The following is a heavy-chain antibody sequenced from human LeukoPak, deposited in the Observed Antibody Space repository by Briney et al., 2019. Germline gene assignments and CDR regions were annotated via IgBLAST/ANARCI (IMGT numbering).Heavy chain of an antibody. Sequence: SETLSLTCTVSGGSISSYYWSWIRQPPGKGLEWIGYIYYSGSTNYNPSLKSRVTISVDTSKNQFSLKLSSVTAADTAVYYCARLYYDSSGYHFDYWGQGTLVTVSS. CDR2: IYYSGST. D-gene: IGHD3-22*01. J-gene: IGHJ4*02. CDR3: ARLYYDSSGYHFDY. V-gene: IGHV4-59*12. CDR1: GGSISSYY.